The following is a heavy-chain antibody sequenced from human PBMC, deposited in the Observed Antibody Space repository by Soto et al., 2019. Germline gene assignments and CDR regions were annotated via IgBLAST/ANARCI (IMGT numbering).Heavy chain of an antibody. V-gene: IGHV3-7*01. D-gene: IGHD2-15*01. Sequence: GGSLRLSCAASGFSLVGSGMTRAGQVLGWGMEWVAIIKQDGRERYYVDSVKGRSTISRDNSKNTLYLQMNSLRAEDTAVYYCAREALYCSGGSCYFDYWGQGTLLTVS. J-gene: IGHJ4*02. CDR2: IKQDGRER. CDR3: AREALYCSGGSCYFDY. CDR1: GFSLVGSG.